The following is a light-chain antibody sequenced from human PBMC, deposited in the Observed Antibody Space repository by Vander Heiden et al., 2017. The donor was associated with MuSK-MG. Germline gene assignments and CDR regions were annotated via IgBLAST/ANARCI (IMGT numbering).Light chain of an antibody. Sequence: QSALTQPRSVSGSPRQSVTISCTGTSSDVGGYNYVSWYQQHPGKAPKLMIYDVSKRPSGVPDRFSGSKSGNTASLTISGLQAEDEADYYCCSYAGSYTFVFGGGTKVTVL. CDR3: CSYAGSYTFV. J-gene: IGLJ2*01. V-gene: IGLV2-11*01. CDR1: SSDVGGYNY. CDR2: DVS.